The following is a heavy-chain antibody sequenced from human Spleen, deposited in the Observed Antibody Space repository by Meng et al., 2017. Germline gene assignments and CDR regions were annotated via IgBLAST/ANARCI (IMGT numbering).Heavy chain of an antibody. V-gene: IGHV4-59*11. D-gene: IGHD6-19*01. J-gene: IGHJ4*02. CDR1: SGTIRSHY. Sequence: QVHRQESGPGLVKPSETLSLICTVSSGTIRSHYWSWIRQPPGKGLEWIGYIFYSGRPNYSPSLKSRVTISIDTSKNQFSLRLSSVTPADTAMYYCASGSGSGWYYFDNWGQGTLVTVSS. CDR2: IFYSGRP. CDR3: ASGSGSGWYYFDN.